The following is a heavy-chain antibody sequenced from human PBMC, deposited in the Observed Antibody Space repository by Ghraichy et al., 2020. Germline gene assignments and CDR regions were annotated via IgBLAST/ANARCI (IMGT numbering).Heavy chain of an antibody. J-gene: IGHJ4*02. CDR2: ISYDGSNK. CDR1: GFTFSSYA. CDR3: ARVGGVDTAMALDY. Sequence: GGSLRLSCAASGFTFSSYAMHWVRQAPGNGLEWVAVISYDGSNKYYADSVKGRFTISRDNSKNTLYLQMNSLRAEDTAVYYCARVGGVDTAMALDYWGQGTLVTVSS. V-gene: IGHV3-30*04. D-gene: IGHD5-18*01.